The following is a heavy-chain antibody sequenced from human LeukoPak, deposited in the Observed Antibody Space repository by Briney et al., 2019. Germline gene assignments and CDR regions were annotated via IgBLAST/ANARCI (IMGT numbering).Heavy chain of an antibody. CDR1: GGSISSSNW. J-gene: IGHJ5*02. CDR3: ARWGYSSSYNWFDP. D-gene: IGHD6-6*01. CDR2: VYHSGST. Sequence: PSETLSLTCAVSGGSISSSNWWSWVRQPPGKGLEWIGEVYHSGSTNYNPSLKSRVTISVDTSKNQFSLKLSSVTAADTAVYYCARWGYSSSYNWFDPWGQGTLVTVSS. V-gene: IGHV4-4*02.